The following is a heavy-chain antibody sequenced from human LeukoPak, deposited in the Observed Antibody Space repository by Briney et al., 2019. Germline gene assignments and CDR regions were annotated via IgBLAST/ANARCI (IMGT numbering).Heavy chain of an antibody. CDR1: GFTFSSYA. CDR2: ISGSGGST. D-gene: IGHD2-2*01. Sequence: GGSLRLSCAASGFTFSSYAMSWVRQAPGKGLEWVPAISGSGGSTYYADSVKGRFTISRDNSKNTLYLQMNSLRAEDTAVYYCAKEHCSSTSCYYNWFDPWGQGTLVTVSS. V-gene: IGHV3-23*01. J-gene: IGHJ5*02. CDR3: AKEHCSSTSCYYNWFDP.